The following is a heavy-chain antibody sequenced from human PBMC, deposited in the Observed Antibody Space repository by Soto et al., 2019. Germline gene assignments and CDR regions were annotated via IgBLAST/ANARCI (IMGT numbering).Heavy chain of an antibody. J-gene: IGHJ4*02. Sequence: GGSLRLSCAASGFTLSSYAMSWVRQAPGKGLEWVSAIRGSGGSTYYADSVKGRFTISRDNSKHTLYLQMTSRSAEDTAVYYCAKDVLRYFDSWGQGTLVTVSS. D-gene: IGHD3-9*01. CDR2: IRGSGGST. CDR3: AKDVLRYFDS. V-gene: IGHV3-23*01. CDR1: GFTLSSYA.